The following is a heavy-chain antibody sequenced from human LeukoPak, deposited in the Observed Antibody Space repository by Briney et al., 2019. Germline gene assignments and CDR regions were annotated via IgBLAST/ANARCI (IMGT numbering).Heavy chain of an antibody. CDR1: GYTLTELS. CDR3: ATGRPSELNSPDNFDY. V-gene: IGHV1-24*01. J-gene: IGHJ4*02. Sequence: ASVKVSCKVSGYTLTELSMHWVRQAPGKGLEWMGGFDPEDGETIYAQKFQGRVAMTEDTSTDTAYMELSSLRSEDTAVYYCATGRPSELNSPDNFDYWGQGTLVTVYS. D-gene: IGHD4-23*01. CDR2: FDPEDGET.